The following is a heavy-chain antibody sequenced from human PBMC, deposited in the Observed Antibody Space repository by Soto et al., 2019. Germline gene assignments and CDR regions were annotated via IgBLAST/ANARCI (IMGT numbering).Heavy chain of an antibody. V-gene: IGHV4-4*07. CDR1: GGSISSYY. J-gene: IGHJ6*01. D-gene: IGHD6-19*01. CDR2: IYMNGST. Sequence: QVQLQESGPGLVKPSETLSLTCTVSGGSISSYYWSWIRQPAGKGLEWIGRIYMNGSTNYNPSLKSRVTVSVDTSKSRFSLTLKSATAADTAVYYCVRDGSSGWYYYGMDVW. CDR3: VRDGSSGWYYYGMDV.